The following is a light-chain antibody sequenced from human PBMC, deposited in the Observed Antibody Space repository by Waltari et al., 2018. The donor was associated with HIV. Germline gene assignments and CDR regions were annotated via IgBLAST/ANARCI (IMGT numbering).Light chain of an antibody. CDR1: SLAIHLYDF. J-gene: IGLJ3*02. Sequence: QSVLTQPASMSGSPAHSIPISCTGSSLAIHLYDFVSWYKHLPNTAPQLIIYGVDRRPPGITSRFSASKSGDVASLTISGLQAEDEADYYCTSHTLTRVLVFGGGTRLTVL. CDR2: GVD. V-gene: IGLV2-14*01. CDR3: TSHTLTRVLV.